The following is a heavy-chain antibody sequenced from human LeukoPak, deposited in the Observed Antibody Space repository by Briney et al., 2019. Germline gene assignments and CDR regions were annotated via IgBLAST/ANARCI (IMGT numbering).Heavy chain of an antibody. CDR1: GFTFSNYG. Sequence: GGSLRLSCAASGFTFSNYGMNWVRQAPGKGLEWVAFIWYDGSNKYYTDSVKGRFTISRDNSKNTMYLQMNSLRAEDTAVYYCARDRCGGDCYYFDYWGQGSLVTVSS. V-gene: IGHV3-33*01. CDR3: ARDRCGGDCYYFDY. D-gene: IGHD2-21*02. CDR2: IWYDGSNK. J-gene: IGHJ4*02.